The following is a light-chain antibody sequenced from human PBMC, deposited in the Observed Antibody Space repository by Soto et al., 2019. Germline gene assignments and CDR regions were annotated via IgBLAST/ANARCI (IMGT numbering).Light chain of an antibody. CDR3: QKRNNWPIT. CDR2: DES. J-gene: IGKJ5*01. V-gene: IGKV3-11*01. CDR1: QSIASH. Sequence: EIVLTQSPVTLSLYPGESATLSCRASQSIASHLAWYQQKTGQPPRLLIHDESSRATGIPDRLSGSGSGTDLNLTISRLEPEDFAVYYCQKRNNWPITFGQGTRLEIK.